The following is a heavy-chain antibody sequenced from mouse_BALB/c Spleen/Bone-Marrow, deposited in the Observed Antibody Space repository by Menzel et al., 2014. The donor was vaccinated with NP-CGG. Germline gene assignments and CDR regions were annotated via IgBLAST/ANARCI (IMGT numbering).Heavy chain of an antibody. D-gene: IGHD2-2*01. V-gene: IGHV1-67*01. CDR1: GYTFTDYA. Sequence: VQLVESGPELVRPGVSVKISCKGSGYTFTDYAMHWVKQSHAKSLEWIGVISTYSGNTNYNQKFKGKATMTVDKSSSTAYMELARLTSEDSAIYYCARSGYGYDWFAYWGQGTLVIVSA. J-gene: IGHJ3*01. CDR3: ARSGYGYDWFAY. CDR2: ISTYSGNT.